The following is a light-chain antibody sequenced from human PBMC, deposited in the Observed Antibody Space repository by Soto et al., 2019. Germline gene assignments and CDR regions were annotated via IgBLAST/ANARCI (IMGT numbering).Light chain of an antibody. Sequence: EIVMTQSPVTLSVSPGERATLSCRASQTVTTDLAWYQQKPGQAPRLVIHGASTRATDFPARFSGSGSGTEFTLTISSLQSEDIAVYYCHQHYTWPRTFGQGTKVDIK. CDR1: QTVTTD. J-gene: IGKJ1*01. V-gene: IGKV3-15*01. CDR2: GAS. CDR3: HQHYTWPRT.